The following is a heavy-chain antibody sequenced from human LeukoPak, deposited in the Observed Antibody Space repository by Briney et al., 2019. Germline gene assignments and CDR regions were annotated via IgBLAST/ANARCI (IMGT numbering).Heavy chain of an antibody. J-gene: IGHJ4*02. V-gene: IGHV4-59*01. Sequence: PSETLSLTCSVSGGSISSYYWSWIRQPPGKGLEWIGSIYYSGSTNYNPSLKSRVSISVDTSKNQFSLKLSSVTAVDTAVYYCARGGTQRTFDYWGQGTLVTVSS. CDR3: ARGGTQRTFDY. CDR1: GGSISSYY. D-gene: IGHD1-14*01. CDR2: IYYSGST.